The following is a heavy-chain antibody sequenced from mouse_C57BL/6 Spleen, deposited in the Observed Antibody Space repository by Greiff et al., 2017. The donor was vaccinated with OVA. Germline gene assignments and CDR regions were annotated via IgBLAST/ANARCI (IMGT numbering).Heavy chain of an antibody. V-gene: IGHV6-6*01. CDR1: GFTFSDAW. CDR2: IRNKANNHAT. CDR3: ARSGCYYAMDY. J-gene: IGHJ4*01. D-gene: IGHD1-3*01. Sequence: EVKVEESGGGLVQPGGSMKLSCAASGFTFSDAWMDWVRQSPEKGLEWVAEIRNKANNHATYYAVSVKGRFTISRDDSTSSVYLQMSSLRAEDTGIYYCARSGCYYAMDYWGQGTSVTVSS.